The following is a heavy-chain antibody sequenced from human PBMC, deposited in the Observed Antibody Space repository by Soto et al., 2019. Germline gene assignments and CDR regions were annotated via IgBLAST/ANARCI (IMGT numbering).Heavy chain of an antibody. CDR3: ARGDGWPIDY. J-gene: IGHJ4*02. CDR1: GFTFSSYG. Sequence: QVQLVESGGGVVQPGRSLRLSCAASGFTFSSYGMHWVRQAPGKGLEWVAGIWYDGSNKYYADSVKGRFTISRDNSKNPLYLQMNSLRAEDTAVYYFARGDGWPIDYLGQGTLVTVSS. V-gene: IGHV3-33*01. CDR2: IWYDGSNK. D-gene: IGHD2-15*01.